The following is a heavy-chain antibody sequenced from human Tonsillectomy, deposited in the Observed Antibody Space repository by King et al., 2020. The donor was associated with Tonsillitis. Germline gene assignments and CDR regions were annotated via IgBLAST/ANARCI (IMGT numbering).Heavy chain of an antibody. CDR3: ARDARYYDSRGYTYFCDY. Sequence: VQLQESGPGLVKPSETLSLTCAVSGYSISSGYYWGWIRQPPGKGLEWIGSIYHSGSTYYNPSLKSRVTLSVDTSKNQFSLKLSSVTAADTAVYYCARDARYYDSRGYTYFCDYWGQGTLVTVSS. J-gene: IGHJ4*02. CDR1: GYSISSGYY. D-gene: IGHD3-22*01. V-gene: IGHV4-38-2*02. CDR2: IYHSGST.